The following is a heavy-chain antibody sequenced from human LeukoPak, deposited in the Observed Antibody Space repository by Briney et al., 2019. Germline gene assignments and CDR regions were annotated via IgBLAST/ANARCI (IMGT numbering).Heavy chain of an antibody. CDR2: ISSNGGST. V-gene: IGHV3-64*01. J-gene: IGHJ6*02. CDR3: ARAESYYYGMDV. Sequence: GGSLRLSCAASGFTFSSYAMHWVRQAPGRGLEYVSAISSNGGSTYYANSVKGRFTISRDNSKNTLYLQMDSLRAEDMAVYYCARAESYYYGMDVWGQGTTVTVSS. CDR1: GFTFSSYA.